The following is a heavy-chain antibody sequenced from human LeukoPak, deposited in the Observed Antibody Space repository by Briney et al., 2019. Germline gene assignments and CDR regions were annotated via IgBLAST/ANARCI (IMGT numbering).Heavy chain of an antibody. D-gene: IGHD2-2*01. V-gene: IGHV4-59*01. CDR3: AREGQSADYGMDV. Sequence: SETLSLTCTVSGGSISSYYWSWIRQPPGKGLEWIGYIYYSGSTYYNPSLKSRVTISVDTSKNQFSLKLSSVTAADTAVYYCAREGQSADYGMDVWGKGTTVTVSS. J-gene: IGHJ6*04. CDR2: IYYSGST. CDR1: GGSISSYY.